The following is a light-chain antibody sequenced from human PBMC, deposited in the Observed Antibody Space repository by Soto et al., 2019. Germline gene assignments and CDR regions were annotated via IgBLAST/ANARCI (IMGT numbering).Light chain of an antibody. Sequence: DIQMTQSPSSRSASVGDRVTITCRASQSISSYLNWYQQKPGKAPKLLICAASSLQSGVPSRFSGSGSGTEFTLTISSLQPDDFARYYCQQYGSSAPITFGQGTRVEI. J-gene: IGKJ5*01. CDR2: AAS. CDR1: QSISSY. CDR3: QQYGSSAPIT. V-gene: IGKV1-39*01.